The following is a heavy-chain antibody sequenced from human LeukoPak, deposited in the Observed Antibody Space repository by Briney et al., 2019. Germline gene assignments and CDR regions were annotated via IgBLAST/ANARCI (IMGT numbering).Heavy chain of an antibody. Sequence: GGSLRLSCAASGFTFSSYWMSWVRQAPGKGLEWVANIKQDGSEKYYVDSVKGRFTISRDNAKNSLYLQMNSLRDEDTAVYYCAREYSGSYYFSYGMDVWGQGTTVTVSS. CDR1: GFTFSSYW. CDR3: AREYSGSYYFSYGMDV. J-gene: IGHJ6*02. V-gene: IGHV3-7*01. CDR2: IKQDGSEK. D-gene: IGHD1-26*01.